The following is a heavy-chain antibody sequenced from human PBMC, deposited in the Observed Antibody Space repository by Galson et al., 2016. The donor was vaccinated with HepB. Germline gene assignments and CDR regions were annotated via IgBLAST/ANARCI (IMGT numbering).Heavy chain of an antibody. D-gene: IGHD3-3*01. CDR1: GFTFSNAW. CDR2: IKSKTNGGTT. J-gene: IGHJ4*02. Sequence: SLRLSCAASGFTFSNAWMNWVRQAPGKGLEWVGHIKSKTNGGTTDYAAPVKGRFTISRDDSKNTLCLQMNSLKTEDTAVYYCTTTYYDFWRGYYSHYWGQGTLVTVSS. V-gene: IGHV3-15*07. CDR3: TTTYYDFWRGYYSHY.